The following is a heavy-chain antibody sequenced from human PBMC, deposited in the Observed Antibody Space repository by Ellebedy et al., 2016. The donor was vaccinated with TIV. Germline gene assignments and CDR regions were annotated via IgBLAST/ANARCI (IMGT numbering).Heavy chain of an antibody. Sequence: GESLKISCAASGFTFSSYSMNWVRQAPGKGLEWVSYISSSSSTIYYADSVKGRFTISRDNAKNSLYLQMNSLRAEDTAVYYCARSGESYDSSGYYSDYWGQGTLVTVSS. CDR3: ARSGESYDSSGYYSDY. J-gene: IGHJ4*02. CDR1: GFTFSSYS. D-gene: IGHD3-22*01. CDR2: ISSSSSTI. V-gene: IGHV3-48*04.